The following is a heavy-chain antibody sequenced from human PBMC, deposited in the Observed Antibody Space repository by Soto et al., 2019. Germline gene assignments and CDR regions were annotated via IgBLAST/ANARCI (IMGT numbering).Heavy chain of an antibody. CDR3: ARDFGPYGSGSLRGNYGMDV. CDR1: GYTFTSYG. CDR2: ISAYNGNT. Sequence: QVQLVQSGAEVKKPGASVKVSCKASGYTFTSYGISWVRQAPGQGLEWMGWISAYNGNTNYAQKLQGRVTLTTDTSTSTAYMELRSLRSDDPAVYYCARDFGPYGSGSLRGNYGMDVWGQGTTVTVSS. J-gene: IGHJ6*02. D-gene: IGHD3-10*01. V-gene: IGHV1-18*01.